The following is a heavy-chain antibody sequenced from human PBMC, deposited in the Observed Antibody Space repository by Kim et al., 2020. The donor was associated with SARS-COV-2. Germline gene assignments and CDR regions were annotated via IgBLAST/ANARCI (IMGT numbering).Heavy chain of an antibody. V-gene: IGHV4-34*01. CDR3: ARGLGYYYDSSGYWTFGY. CDR2: INHSGST. CDR1: GGSFSGYY. J-gene: IGHJ4*02. Sequence: SETLSLTCAVYGGSFSGYYWSWIRQPPGKGLEWIGEINHSGSTNYNPSLKSRVTISVDTSKNQFSLKLSSVTAADTAVYYCARGLGYYYDSSGYWTFGYWGQGTLVTVSS. D-gene: IGHD3-22*01.